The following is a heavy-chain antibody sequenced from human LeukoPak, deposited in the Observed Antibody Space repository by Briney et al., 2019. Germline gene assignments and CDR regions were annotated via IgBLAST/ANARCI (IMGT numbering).Heavy chain of an antibody. Sequence: GASVKVSCKASGGTFSSYAISWVRQAPGQGLEWMGGIIPIFGTANYAQKFQGRVTITADESTSTAYMELSSLRSEDTAVYYCARELRRGYDSSGTNWFDPWGQGTLVTVSS. CDR3: ARELRRGYDSSGTNWFDP. CDR1: GGTFSSYA. D-gene: IGHD3-22*01. V-gene: IGHV1-69*13. J-gene: IGHJ5*02. CDR2: IIPIFGTA.